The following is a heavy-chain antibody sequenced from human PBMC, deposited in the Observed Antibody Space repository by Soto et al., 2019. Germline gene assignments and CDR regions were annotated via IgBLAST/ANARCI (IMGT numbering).Heavy chain of an antibody. J-gene: IGHJ6*02. CDR2: INPMLRIT. Sequence: SSVKVSCNASGGTFSSYAISWVRQAPRQGLEWMGGINPMLRITQYRQKFQGSVTMTRDTSISTAYMELSRLRSDDTAVYYCARGDCSGGSCPSYYGIDVWGQGTTDTVSS. CDR1: GGTFSSYA. D-gene: IGHD2-15*01. CDR3: ARGDCSGGSCPSYYGIDV. V-gene: IGHV1-69*10.